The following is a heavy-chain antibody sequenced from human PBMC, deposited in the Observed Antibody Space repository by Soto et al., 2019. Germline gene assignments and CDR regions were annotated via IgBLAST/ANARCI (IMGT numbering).Heavy chain of an antibody. CDR3: ARGNSSSSPYYYYYMDV. V-gene: IGHV3-7*01. D-gene: IGHD6-6*01. CDR2: IKQDGSEK. J-gene: IGHJ6*03. CDR1: GFTFSSYW. Sequence: AGGSLRLSCAASGFTFSSYWLSWVRQAPGKGLEWVANIKQDGSEKYYVDSVKGRFTISRDNAKNSLYLQMNSLRAEDTAVYYCARGNSSSSPYYYYYMDVWGKGTTVTVSS.